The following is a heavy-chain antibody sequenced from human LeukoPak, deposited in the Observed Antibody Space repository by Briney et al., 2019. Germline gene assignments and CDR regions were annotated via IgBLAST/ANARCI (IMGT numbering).Heavy chain of an antibody. CDR2: ISYDGSTK. Sequence: GGSLRLSCAASGFTFSSYAMSWVRQAPGKGLEWVAVISYDGSTKYYADSVKGRFTISRDNSKNTLYLQMNSLRAEDTAVYYCARATVPRGPYFDYWGQGTLVTVSS. D-gene: IGHD4-17*01. CDR3: ARATVPRGPYFDY. V-gene: IGHV3-30*03. CDR1: GFTFSSYA. J-gene: IGHJ4*02.